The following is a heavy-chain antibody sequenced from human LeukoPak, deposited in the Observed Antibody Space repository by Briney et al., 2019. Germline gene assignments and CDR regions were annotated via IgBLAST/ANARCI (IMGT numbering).Heavy chain of an antibody. J-gene: IGHJ4*02. Sequence: SETLSLTCAVYGGSFSGYSWTWIRQPPGKSLEWVGEISPSGNTQYNPSLKSRVTISLDASKSQFYLKLNSVTAADTAVYYCARRVRSADYRLDYWGQGTLVTVSS. V-gene: IGHV4-34*01. CDR3: ARRVRSADYRLDY. CDR2: ISPSGNT. CDR1: GGSFSGYS. D-gene: IGHD4-11*01.